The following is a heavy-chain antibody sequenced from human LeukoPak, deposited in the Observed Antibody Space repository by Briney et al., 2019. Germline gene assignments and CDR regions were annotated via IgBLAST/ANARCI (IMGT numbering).Heavy chain of an antibody. J-gene: IGHJ3*02. CDR1: GGSISSGGYY. Sequence: PSETLSLTCTVSGGSISSGGYYWSWIRQHPGKGLEWIGYIYDSGSTYYNPSLKSRVTISVDTSKNQFSLKLSSVTAADTAVYYCASGAHYYDSSGYYSGAFDIWGQGTMVTVSS. CDR3: ASGAHYYDSSGYYSGAFDI. V-gene: IGHV4-31*03. D-gene: IGHD3-22*01. CDR2: IYDSGST.